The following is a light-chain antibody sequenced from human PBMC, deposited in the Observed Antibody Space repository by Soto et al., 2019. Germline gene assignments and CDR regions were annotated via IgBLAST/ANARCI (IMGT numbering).Light chain of an antibody. V-gene: IGKV1-5*03. CDR3: QQYNSYPWT. CDR2: KAS. J-gene: IGKJ1*01. CDR1: QGISSW. Sequence: DIQMTQSPSTLSASVGDRVTITCRASQGISSWLAWYQQKPGKAPNLLIYKASSLESGVPSRFSGRGSGTEFTLTISCLQPDDFATYYCQQYNSYPWTFGQGTRVEIK.